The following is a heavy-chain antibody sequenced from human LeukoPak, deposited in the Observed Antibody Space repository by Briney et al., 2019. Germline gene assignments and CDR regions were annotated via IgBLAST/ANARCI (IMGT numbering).Heavy chain of an antibody. V-gene: IGHV4-61*02. CDR2: IYTSGST. CDR3: ARVEVWFGEHYYMDV. Sequence: IPSQTLSLTCTVSGGSISSGSYYWSWIRQPAGKGLEWIGRIYTSGSTNYNPSLKSRVTISVDTSKNQFSLKLSSVTAADTAVYYCARVEVWFGEHYYMDVWGKGTTVTVSS. J-gene: IGHJ6*03. D-gene: IGHD3-10*01. CDR1: GGSISSGSYY.